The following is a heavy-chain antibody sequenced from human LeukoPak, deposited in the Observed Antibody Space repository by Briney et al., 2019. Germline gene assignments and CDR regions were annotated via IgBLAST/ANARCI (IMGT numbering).Heavy chain of an antibody. CDR1: GFTFSSYA. CDR3: AKDHGYCSGGSCSPYYFDY. CDR2: ISGSSGGT. J-gene: IGHJ4*02. V-gene: IGHV3-23*01. D-gene: IGHD2-15*01. Sequence: GGSLRLSCAASGFTFSSYAMSWVRQAPGKGLEWVSAISGSSGGTYYADSVKGRFTISRDNSKNTLYLQMNSLRAEDTAVYYCAKDHGYCSGGSCSPYYFDYWGQGTLVTVSS.